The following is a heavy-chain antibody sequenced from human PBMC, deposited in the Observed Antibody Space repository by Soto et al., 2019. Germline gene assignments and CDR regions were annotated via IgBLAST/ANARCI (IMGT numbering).Heavy chain of an antibody. CDR2: ISTYNDDT. J-gene: IGHJ4*02. CDR3: ARYLSGGSYYGY. CDR1: GYTFTSHG. V-gene: IGHV1-18*01. D-gene: IGHD1-26*01. Sequence: QVQLVQSGAEVKKPGASVKVSCKASGYTFTSHGISWVRQAPGQGLEWMGWISTYNDDTNYAPQLQGRVIMTTDTSTSTAYMEVRSLRSDDTALYYCARYLSGGSYYGYWGQGTLVTVSS.